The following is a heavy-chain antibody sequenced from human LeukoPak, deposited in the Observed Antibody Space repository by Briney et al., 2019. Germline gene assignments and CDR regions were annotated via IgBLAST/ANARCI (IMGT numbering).Heavy chain of an antibody. D-gene: IGHD6-6*01. J-gene: IGHJ1*01. Sequence: PSETLSLTCAVYGGPFSGYYWSWIRQPPGKGLEWIGEINHSGSTNYNPSLKSRVTISVDTSKNQFSLNLNSVTAAGTAVYYCARGGAARLHFQNWGQGTLVTVSS. V-gene: IGHV4-34*01. CDR1: GGPFSGYY. CDR3: ARGGAARLHFQN. CDR2: INHSGST.